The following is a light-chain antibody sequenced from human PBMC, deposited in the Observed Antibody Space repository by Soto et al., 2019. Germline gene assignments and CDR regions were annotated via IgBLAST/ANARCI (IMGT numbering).Light chain of an antibody. Sequence: DIKMTQSPSSLSACIGDRVTITCRASQGIRGWLAWYQLKPGKAPKSLIYATSTLQDGVPSRFSGSGSGTGFTFTISSLQPEDFATYYCQQYESLPLTFGQGTRLEIK. CDR2: ATS. J-gene: IGKJ5*01. CDR3: QQYESLPLT. V-gene: IGKV1D-16*01. CDR1: QGIRGW.